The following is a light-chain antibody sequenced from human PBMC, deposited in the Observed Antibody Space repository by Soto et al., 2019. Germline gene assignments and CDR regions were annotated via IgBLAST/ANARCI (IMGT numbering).Light chain of an antibody. Sequence: EIVLTQSPATLSLSPGESATLSCRASQSISTYLAWYQQKPGQAPRLLIYDASNRATGVPTMFSGSGSGTDFTLTISSLQPEDFAVYYCQQRYNWPLFTFGPGTKVDVK. V-gene: IGKV3-11*01. CDR1: QSISTY. CDR3: QQRYNWPLFT. CDR2: DAS. J-gene: IGKJ3*01.